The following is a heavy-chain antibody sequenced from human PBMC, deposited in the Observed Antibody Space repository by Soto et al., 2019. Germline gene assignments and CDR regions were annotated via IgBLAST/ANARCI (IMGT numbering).Heavy chain of an antibody. V-gene: IGHV3-23*05. CDR2: IDKSGGDT. D-gene: IGHD2-2*01. J-gene: IGHJ4*02. Sequence: EVQLLESGGDLVQPGGSLRLSCAASGFTFTNYLMTWVRQAPGKGLEWVSCIDKSGGDTYYADSVKGRFTNSRDNSKHTLYLQMNGLRAEDTALYYCAKDTYSRSWYFWGQGTLVTVSS. CDR3: AKDTYSRSWYF. CDR1: GFTFTNYL.